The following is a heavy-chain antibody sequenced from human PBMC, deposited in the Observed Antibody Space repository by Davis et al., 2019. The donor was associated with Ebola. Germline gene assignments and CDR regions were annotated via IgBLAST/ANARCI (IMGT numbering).Heavy chain of an antibody. CDR3: ARDEFDF. CDR1: GYTFTSYG. V-gene: IGHV1-18*03. Sequence: ASVKVSCKASGYTFTSYGISWVRQAPGQGLEWMGRINPNSGGTNYAQKFQGRVTMTRDTSTSTVYMEVSSLTSEDMAVYYCARDEFDFWGQGTLVTVSS. CDR2: INPNSGGT. J-gene: IGHJ4*02.